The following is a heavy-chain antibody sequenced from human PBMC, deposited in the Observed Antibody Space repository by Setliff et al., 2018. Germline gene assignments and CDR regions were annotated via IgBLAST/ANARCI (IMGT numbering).Heavy chain of an antibody. V-gene: IGHV1-69*05. CDR3: AREGVDTRSSTDYRYYMDV. J-gene: IGHJ6*03. Sequence: SVKVSCKASGGTFSSSGISWVRQAPGQGLEWMGGTIPLFGTTSYAQKFQGRVTIITDESTSTAYMEVSSLRSEDTAVYYCAREGVDTRSSTDYRYYMDVWGKGTTGTV. D-gene: IGHD5-18*01. CDR1: GGTFSSSG. CDR2: TIPLFGTT.